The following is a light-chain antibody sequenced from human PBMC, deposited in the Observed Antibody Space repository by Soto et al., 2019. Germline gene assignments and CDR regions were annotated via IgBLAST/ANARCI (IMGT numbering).Light chain of an antibody. Sequence: DVAMTQSPLSLSVTLGQPASISCTSSLSLVNSDGNSYLNWFHQRPGQSPRRLLYKASNRDSGVPDRFSGSGSGTDFALKISRVEAEDVGIYHCMQGRYWPSFGQGTRLEI. CDR2: KAS. CDR1: LSLVNSDGNSY. J-gene: IGKJ2*03. V-gene: IGKV2-30*01. CDR3: MQGRYWPS.